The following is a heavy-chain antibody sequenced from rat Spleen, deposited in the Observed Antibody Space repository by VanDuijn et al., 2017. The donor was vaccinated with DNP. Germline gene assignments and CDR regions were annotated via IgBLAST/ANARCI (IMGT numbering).Heavy chain of an antibody. CDR3: AKDDSSYSFDY. CDR2: ISYEGSNT. J-gene: IGHJ2*01. CDR1: GFSFSDYY. Sequence: EVQLVESGGGLVQPGRSLKLSCAASGFSFSDYYMAWVRQAPKKGLELVAYISYEGSNTYCGDSVKGRFTISRDNAKSSLYLQMNSLRSEDTATYYCAKDDSSYSFDYWGQGVMVTVSS. D-gene: IGHD1-2*01. V-gene: IGHV5-22*01.